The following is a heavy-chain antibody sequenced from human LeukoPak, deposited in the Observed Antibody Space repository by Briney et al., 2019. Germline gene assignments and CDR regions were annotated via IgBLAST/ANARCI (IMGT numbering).Heavy chain of an antibody. Sequence: GGSPRLSCAASGFTFINYWMSWVRQAPGKGLEWVANIKQDGSEKYYVDSVKDRFTISRDNAKNSLYLQMNSVRAEDAAVYYCTRENWYIDYWGQGNLVTVSS. CDR2: IKQDGSEK. V-gene: IGHV3-7*01. CDR3: TRENWYIDY. J-gene: IGHJ4*02. CDR1: GFTFINYW.